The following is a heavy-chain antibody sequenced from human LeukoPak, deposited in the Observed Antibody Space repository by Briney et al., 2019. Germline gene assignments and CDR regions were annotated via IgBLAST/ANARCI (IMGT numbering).Heavy chain of an antibody. Sequence: PGGSLRLSCAASGFTFSSYWMSRVRQAPGKGLEWVANIKQDGSEKYYVDSVKGRFTISRDNAKNSLYLQMNSLRAEDTAVYYCARVFYSNHLDYWGQGTLVTVSS. D-gene: IGHD4-11*01. J-gene: IGHJ4*02. V-gene: IGHV3-7*03. CDR3: ARVFYSNHLDY. CDR2: IKQDGSEK. CDR1: GFTFSSYW.